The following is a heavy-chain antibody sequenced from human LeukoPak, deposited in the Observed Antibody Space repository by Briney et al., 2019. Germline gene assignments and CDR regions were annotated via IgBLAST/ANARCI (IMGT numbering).Heavy chain of an antibody. CDR3: ATVVGATFPAFDI. J-gene: IGHJ3*02. Sequence: ASVKVSCKVSGYTLTELSMHWVRQAPGKGLEWMGGFDPEDGETIYAQKFQGRVTMTEDTSTDTAYMELSSLRAEDTAVYYCATVVGATFPAFDIWGQGTMVTVSS. D-gene: IGHD1-26*01. CDR1: GYTLTELS. V-gene: IGHV1-24*01. CDR2: FDPEDGET.